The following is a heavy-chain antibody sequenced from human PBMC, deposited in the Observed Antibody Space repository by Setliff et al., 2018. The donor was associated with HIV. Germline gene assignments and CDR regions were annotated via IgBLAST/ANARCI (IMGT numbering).Heavy chain of an antibody. V-gene: IGHV3-7*01. J-gene: IGHJ4*02. CDR3: ARWGSGSYERVFDY. D-gene: IGHD1-26*01. Sequence: LRLSCAASGFTFSSYSMNWVRQAPGKGLESVANVKQDGTETLYVDSVKGRFTISRDNANNLVYLQMNSLRVEDTAVYFCARWGSGSYERVFDYWGQGMLVTVSS. CDR1: GFTFSSYS. CDR2: VKQDGTET.